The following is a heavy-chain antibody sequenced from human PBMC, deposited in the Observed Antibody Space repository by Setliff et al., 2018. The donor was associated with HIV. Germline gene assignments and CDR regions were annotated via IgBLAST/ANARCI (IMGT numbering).Heavy chain of an antibody. CDR3: VRGIVAAPSYDY. CDR1: GYTFTSYG. V-gene: IGHV1-18*01. CDR2: ITAYNGNT. J-gene: IGHJ4*02. Sequence: ASVKVSCKASGYTFTSYGISWVRQAPGQGLEWMGWITAYNGNTNYAQKLQGRVTMTTDTSTSTAYMEPRSLRSDDTAVYYCVRGIVAAPSYDYWGQGTLVTVSS. D-gene: IGHD6-13*01.